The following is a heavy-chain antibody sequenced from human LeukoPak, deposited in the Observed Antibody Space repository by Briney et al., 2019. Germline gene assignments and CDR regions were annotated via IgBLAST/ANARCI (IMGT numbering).Heavy chain of an antibody. CDR1: GGSISSYY. CDR2: IYYSGST. V-gene: IGHV4-59*01. J-gene: IGHJ3*02. D-gene: IGHD3-22*01. CDR3: AGPSGYYDSSGYYYPAAFDI. Sequence: SETLSLACTVSGGSISSYYWSWIRQPPGKGLEWIGYIYYSGSTNYNPSLKSRVTISVDTSKNQFSLKLSSVTAADTAVYYCAGPSGYYDSSGYYYPAAFDIWGQGTMVTVSS.